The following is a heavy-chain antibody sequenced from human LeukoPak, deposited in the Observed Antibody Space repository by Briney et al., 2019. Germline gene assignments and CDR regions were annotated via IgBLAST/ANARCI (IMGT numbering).Heavy chain of an antibody. CDR3: ARGGGIVGALFDY. CDR2: IIPILGIA. D-gene: IGHD1-26*01. J-gene: IGHJ4*02. Sequence: SVKVSCKASGGTFSSYAISWVRQAPGQGLEWMGRIIPILGIANYAQKFQGRVTITADKSTNTAYMELSSLRSEDTAVYYCARGGGIVGALFDYWGQGTLVTVSS. V-gene: IGHV1-69*04. CDR1: GGTFSSYA.